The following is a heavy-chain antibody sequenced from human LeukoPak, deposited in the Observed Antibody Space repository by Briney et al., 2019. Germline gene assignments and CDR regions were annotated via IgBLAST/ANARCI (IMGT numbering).Heavy chain of an antibody. Sequence: ASVKVSCKASGYTFTGYYMHWVRQAPGQGLEWMGWINPNSGGTNYAQKFQGRVTMTRDTSISTAYMELSRLRSDDTAVYYCARDLYRYYYDSSGYRNWFDPWGQGTLVTVSS. V-gene: IGHV1-2*02. D-gene: IGHD3-22*01. CDR3: ARDLYRYYYDSSGYRNWFDP. CDR2: INPNSGGT. CDR1: GYTFTGYY. J-gene: IGHJ5*02.